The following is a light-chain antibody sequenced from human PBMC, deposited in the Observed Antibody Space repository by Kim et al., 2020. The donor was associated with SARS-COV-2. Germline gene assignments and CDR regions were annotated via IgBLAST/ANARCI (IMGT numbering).Light chain of an antibody. CDR1: QSVSSNY. V-gene: IGKV3-20*01. CDR3: QQYSSSPAT. J-gene: IGKJ1*01. Sequence: SPEARATLSCRASQSVSSNYLAWYQQKPGQAPRLLIYGASSRATGIPDRFSGSGSGTDFTLTITRLEPEDFAVYYCQQYSSSPATFGQGTKVDIK. CDR2: GAS.